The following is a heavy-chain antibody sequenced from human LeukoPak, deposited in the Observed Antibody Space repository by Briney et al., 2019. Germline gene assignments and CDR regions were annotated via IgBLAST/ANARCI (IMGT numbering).Heavy chain of an antibody. CDR2: MSSSDDGR. D-gene: IGHD6-19*01. Sequence: PGGSLRLSCATSGFSFSSYAMSWVRQAPGKGLEWVSAMSSSDDGRYYAASVRGRFTISRDTSRSTLYLQMNSLRAEDAAVYYCAKDSGIAVAGTLDYWGQGTLVTVSS. V-gene: IGHV3-23*01. J-gene: IGHJ4*02. CDR1: GFSFSSYA. CDR3: AKDSGIAVAGTLDY.